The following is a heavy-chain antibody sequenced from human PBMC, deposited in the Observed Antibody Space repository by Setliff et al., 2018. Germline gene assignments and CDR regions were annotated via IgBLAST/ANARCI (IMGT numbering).Heavy chain of an antibody. Sequence: SETLSLTCTVSGGSISSSSYYWGWIRQPPGKGLEWIGSLKYSGSTYYNPSLKSRVTISVDTSKNQFSLRLNSATAADTAVYYCARLRGAFDYWGQGTLVTVSS. D-gene: IGHD3-16*01. V-gene: IGHV4-39*07. CDR1: GGSISSSSYY. J-gene: IGHJ4*02. CDR3: ARLRGAFDY. CDR2: LKYSGST.